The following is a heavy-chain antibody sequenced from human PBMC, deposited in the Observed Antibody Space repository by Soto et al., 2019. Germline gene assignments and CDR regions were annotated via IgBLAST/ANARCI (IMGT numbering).Heavy chain of an antibody. Sequence: QVQLVQSGAEVKKPGSSVKVSCKASGGTFSSYTISWVRQAPGQGLEWMGRIIPILGIANYAQKFQGRDTITADKCTSTAYMELTSLGSKDTAVYYCARDLECLVVVRGDPYGMDVWGQGTMVTVSS. CDR3: ARDLECLVVVRGDPYGMDV. CDR2: IIPILGIA. V-gene: IGHV1-69*08. CDR1: GGTFSSYT. J-gene: IGHJ6*02. D-gene: IGHD3-10*01.